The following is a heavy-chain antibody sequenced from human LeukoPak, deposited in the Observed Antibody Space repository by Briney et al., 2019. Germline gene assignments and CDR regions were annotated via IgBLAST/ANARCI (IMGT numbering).Heavy chain of an antibody. D-gene: IGHD2-15*01. CDR1: GFTFSSYS. J-gene: IGHJ4*02. Sequence: PGGSLRLSCAASGFTFSSYSMNWVRQAPGKGLEWVSYISSSSSTIYYADSVKGRFTISRDNAKNSLYLQMNSLRAEDTAVYYCARDPGYCSGGSCYFPLDYWGQGTLVTVSS. V-gene: IGHV3-48*04. CDR2: ISSSSSTI. CDR3: ARDPGYCSGGSCYFPLDY.